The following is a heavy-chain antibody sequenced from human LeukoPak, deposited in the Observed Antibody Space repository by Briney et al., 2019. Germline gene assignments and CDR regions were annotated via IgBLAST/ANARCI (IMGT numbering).Heavy chain of an antibody. CDR2: IYIGGTT. J-gene: IGHJ4*02. V-gene: IGHV3-66*01. CDR3: AGGYRGYDYLDY. Sequence: PGGSLRLSCAVSGFTVSDNYINWVRQAPGKGLEWVSVIYIGGTTYYTDSVKGRFIISRDNSKNTVYLQMNSLRAEDTAVYYCAGGYRGYDYLDYWGQGTLVTVSS. CDR1: GFTVSDNY. D-gene: IGHD5-12*01.